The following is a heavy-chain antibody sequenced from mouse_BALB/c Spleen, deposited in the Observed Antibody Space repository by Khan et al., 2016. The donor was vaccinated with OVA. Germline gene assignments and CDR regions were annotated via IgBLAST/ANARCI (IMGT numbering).Heavy chain of an antibody. V-gene: IGHV1S137*01. J-gene: IGHJ3*01. CDR1: GYTFTDFT. CDR3: RGGGGGNRVAY. CDR2: ISTYYGDV. D-gene: IGHD2-14*01. Sequence: VQLQQSGAELVRPGVSVKISCKGSGYTFTDFTMHWVKQSHAKSLEWIGVISTYYGDVTYNQKFKGKATMTVDKSSSTAYMELARLTSEDSAIFYWRGGGGGNRVAYWGQGTLVTVSA.